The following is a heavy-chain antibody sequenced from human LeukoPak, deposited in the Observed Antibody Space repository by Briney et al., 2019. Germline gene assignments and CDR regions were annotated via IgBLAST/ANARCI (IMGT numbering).Heavy chain of an antibody. Sequence: ASVKVSCKVSGYTLTELSMHWVRQAPGKGLEWMEGFDPEDGETIYAQKFQGRVTMTTDTSTSTAYMELRSLRSDDTAVYYCARDRKAAQWGWFGEPWGQGTLVTVSS. V-gene: IGHV1-24*01. CDR3: ARDRKAAQWGWFGEP. J-gene: IGHJ5*02. D-gene: IGHD3-10*01. CDR2: FDPEDGET. CDR1: GYTLTELS.